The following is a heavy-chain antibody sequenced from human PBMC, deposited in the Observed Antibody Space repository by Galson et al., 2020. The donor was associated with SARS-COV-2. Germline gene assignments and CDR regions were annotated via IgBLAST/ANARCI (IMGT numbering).Heavy chain of an antibody. J-gene: IGHJ4*02. CDR3: SRGLSSSWPFSDF. CDR2: ITSSSTT. Sequence: GESLKISCPASGFTFSSYNMNWVRQAPGKGLEWVSFITSSSTTYYADSVKGRFTISRDNAKNSLYLQMSGLRDDDTALYYCSRGLSSSWPFSDFWGQGALVTVSS. D-gene: IGHD6-13*01. V-gene: IGHV3-48*02. CDR1: GFTFSSYN.